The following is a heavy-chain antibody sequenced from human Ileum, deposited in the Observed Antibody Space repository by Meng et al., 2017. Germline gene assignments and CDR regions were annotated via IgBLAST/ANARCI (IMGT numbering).Heavy chain of an antibody. CDR3: ARDHWGSLDY. CDR1: GGSVSSSGYQ. CDR2: AST. V-gene: IGHV4-61*08. D-gene: IGHD7-27*01. J-gene: IGHJ4*02. Sequence: QVRLQESGPGLVRPSETLSLICAVSGGSVSSSGYQWGWIRQPPGKGLEWIGYASTNYNPSLKSRVTISVDTSKNQFSLKLTSVTAADTAVYYCARDHWGSLDYWGQGVLVTVFS.